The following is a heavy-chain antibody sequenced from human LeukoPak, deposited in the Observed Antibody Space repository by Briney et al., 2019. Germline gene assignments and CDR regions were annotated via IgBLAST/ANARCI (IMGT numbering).Heavy chain of an antibody. Sequence: GGSLRLSCAASGFTFSSYAMHWVRQAPGKGLEWVAVISYDGSNKYYADSVKGRFTISRDNSKNTLYLQMNSLRAEDTAVYYCARDALQLLNFDYWGQGTLVTVSS. CDR3: ARDALQLLNFDY. D-gene: IGHD2-2*01. V-gene: IGHV3-30-3*01. CDR2: ISYDGSNK. J-gene: IGHJ4*02. CDR1: GFTFSSYA.